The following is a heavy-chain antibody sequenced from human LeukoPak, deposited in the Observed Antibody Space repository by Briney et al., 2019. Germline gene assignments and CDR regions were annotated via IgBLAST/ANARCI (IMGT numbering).Heavy chain of an antibody. Sequence: GGSLRLSCAASGFTFSSYAMSWVRQAPGKGLEWVSAISGSGGSTYYADSVKGRFTISRDNSKNTLYLQMNSLRAEDTAVYYCATGWAGVSSGWFFDYWGQGTLVTVSS. CDR1: GFTFSSYA. CDR2: ISGSGGST. V-gene: IGHV3-23*01. D-gene: IGHD6-19*01. CDR3: ATGWAGVSSGWFFDY. J-gene: IGHJ4*02.